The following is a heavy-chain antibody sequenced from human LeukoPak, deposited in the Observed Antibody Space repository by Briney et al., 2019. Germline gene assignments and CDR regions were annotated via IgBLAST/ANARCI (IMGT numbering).Heavy chain of an antibody. D-gene: IGHD5-18*01. V-gene: IGHV1-18*01. CDR3: ARVEGQVPENVDTAMVEPYYYYYYMDV. J-gene: IGHJ6*03. CDR2: ISAYNGNT. CDR1: GYTFTSYG. Sequence: ASVKVSCKASGYTFTSYGISWVRQAPGQGLEWMGWISAYNGNTNYAQKLQGRVTMTTDTSTSTAYMELRSLRSDDTAVYYCARVEGQVPENVDTAMVEPYYYYYYMDVWGKGTTVTVSS.